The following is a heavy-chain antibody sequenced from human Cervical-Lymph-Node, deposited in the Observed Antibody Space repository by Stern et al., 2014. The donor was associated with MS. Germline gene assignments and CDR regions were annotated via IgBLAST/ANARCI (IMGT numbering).Heavy chain of an antibody. CDR3: SRGRGRKTGGNPYNYYGMDV. D-gene: IGHD4-23*01. CDR1: GYTFTSYD. CDR2: TNPKSGNT. J-gene: IGHJ6*02. Sequence: VQLVESGAEVKKPGASVKVSCKASGYTFTSYDINWVRQATGQGLEWMGWTNPKSGNTGCAQKFQGRVTMTRNTSISTAYMELSSLRSEDTAVYYCSRGRGRKTGGNPYNYYGMDVWGQGTTVTVSS. V-gene: IGHV1-8*01.